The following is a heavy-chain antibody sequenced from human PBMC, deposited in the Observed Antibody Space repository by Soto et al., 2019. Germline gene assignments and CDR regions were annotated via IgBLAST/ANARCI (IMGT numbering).Heavy chain of an antibody. CDR1: GDTFTTYD. CDR2: INPNSGNI. J-gene: IGHJ4*02. D-gene: IGHD3-3*01. CDR3: ARGPRESGEWLLFDY. Sequence: QVQLVQSGAEVRKPGASVKVSCKASGDTFTTYDINWVRQATGHGLEWMGWINPNSGNIGYAQRFQGRVTMTRDTAIRTAYMEVSSLRSDDTAVYYCARGPRESGEWLLFDYWGQGALVTVSS. V-gene: IGHV1-8*01.